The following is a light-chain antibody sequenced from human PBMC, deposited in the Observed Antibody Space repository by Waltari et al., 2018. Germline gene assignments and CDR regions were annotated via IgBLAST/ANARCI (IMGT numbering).Light chain of an antibody. V-gene: IGKV3-20*01. Sequence: VILTQYPDTLSLSPGERATLSCRASQTVSSDLAWYRQKPGQAPRLLIYGASRRATGIPDRFSGSGSGTEFTLIIDSLEPEDFAVYYCQKYDNSPHSFGQGTKVEIK. J-gene: IGKJ2*03. CDR1: QTVSSD. CDR2: GAS. CDR3: QKYDNSPHS.